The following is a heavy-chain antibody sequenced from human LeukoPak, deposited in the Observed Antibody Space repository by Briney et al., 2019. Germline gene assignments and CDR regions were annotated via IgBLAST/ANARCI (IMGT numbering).Heavy chain of an antibody. V-gene: IGHV3-21*01. J-gene: IGHJ4*02. CDR2: ISSSSTYI. Sequence: GGSLRLSCAASGFTFSSYNMNWVRQASGKGLEWVSSISSSSTYIYYADSVKGRFTISRDNAKNSLYLQMSSLRAEDTAVYYCARAPYGSGSYSGSDYWGQGTLVTVSS. CDR1: GFTFSSYN. D-gene: IGHD3-10*01. CDR3: ARAPYGSGSYSGSDY.